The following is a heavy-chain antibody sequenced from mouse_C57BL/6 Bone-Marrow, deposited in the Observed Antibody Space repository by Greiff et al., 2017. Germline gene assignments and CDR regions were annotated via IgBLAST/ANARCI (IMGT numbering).Heavy chain of an antibody. D-gene: IGHD2-3*01. Sequence: ESGPGLVKPSQSLSLTCSVTGYSITSGYYWNWIRQFPGNKLEWMGYISYDGSNNYNPSLKNRISITRDPSKNQFFLKLNSVTTEDTATYYGARGDGPTFAYWGQGTLVTVSA. V-gene: IGHV3-6*01. CDR2: ISYDGSN. CDR1: GYSITSGYY. J-gene: IGHJ3*01. CDR3: ARGDGPTFAY.